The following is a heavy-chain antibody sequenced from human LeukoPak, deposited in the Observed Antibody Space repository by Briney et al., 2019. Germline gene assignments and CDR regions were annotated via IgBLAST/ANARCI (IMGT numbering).Heavy chain of an antibody. CDR3: ARDPLMPYCGGDCYSWYFDL. J-gene: IGHJ2*01. D-gene: IGHD2-21*02. Sequence: GGSLRLSCAASGFTFSNYWMSWVRQAPGKGLEWVANIKEDGSEKDYVDSVKGRFTISRDNAQSSLYLQMDSLRAEDTAVYYCARDPLMPYCGGDCYSWYFDLWGRGTLVTVSS. CDR2: IKEDGSEK. V-gene: IGHV3-7*01. CDR1: GFTFSNYW.